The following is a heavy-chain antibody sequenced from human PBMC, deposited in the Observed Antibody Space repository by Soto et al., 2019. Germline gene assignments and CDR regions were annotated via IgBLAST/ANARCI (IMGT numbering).Heavy chain of an antibody. CDR2: INHSGST. CDR3: ARHSDSTNRDETAFNI. D-gene: IGHD2-15*01. J-gene: IGHJ3*02. Sequence: HSELLSLNCGVDGGSLSGYYWILIRQPPGKGLEWIGEINHSGSTNYNPSLKGRVTVSLDTSNNHLSLELTSVTAADTAVYYCARHSDSTNRDETAFNIWGQGTMVTVSS. CDR1: GGSLSGYY. V-gene: IGHV4-34*01.